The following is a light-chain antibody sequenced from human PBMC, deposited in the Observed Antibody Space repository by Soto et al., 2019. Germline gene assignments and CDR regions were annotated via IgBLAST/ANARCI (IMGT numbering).Light chain of an antibody. CDR2: DVT. CDR3: SSYTSSSTLV. Sequence: QSALTQPASVSGSPGQSVSISCTGTSRDVGGYNYVSWYQQHPGKAPKLMIYDVTYRPSGVSNRFSGSKSGNTASLTISGLQAEDEAHYYCSSYTSSSTLVFGGGTKVTVL. CDR1: SRDVGGYNY. V-gene: IGLV2-14*01. J-gene: IGLJ2*01.